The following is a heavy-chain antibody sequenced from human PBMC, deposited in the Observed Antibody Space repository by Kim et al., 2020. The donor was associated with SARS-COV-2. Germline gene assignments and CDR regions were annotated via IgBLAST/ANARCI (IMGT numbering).Heavy chain of an antibody. CDR2: INPNNGDT. D-gene: IGHD1-26*01. Sequence: ASVKVSCMASGYTFTGYYIHWVRQAPGQGLEWMAWINPNNGDTKVAQMLQGRVTMTRDTSINTAYVELSGLRPDDTAVYYWASGPVPSGGTNRPFDYWGQ. CDR3: ASGPVPSGGTNRPFDY. CDR1: GYTFTGYY. J-gene: IGHJ4*02. V-gene: IGHV1-2*02.